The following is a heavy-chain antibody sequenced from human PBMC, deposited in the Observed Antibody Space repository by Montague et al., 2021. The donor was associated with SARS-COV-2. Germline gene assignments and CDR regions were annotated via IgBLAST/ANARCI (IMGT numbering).Heavy chain of an antibody. V-gene: IGHV3-43*01. J-gene: IGHJ2*01. CDR1: GFTYGDNT. CDR2: ISWDGGST. CDR3: AKGMVRGVIKNSGVDL. Sequence: SLRLSCAASGFTYGDNTMHWVRQVPGKGLEWVSLISWDGGSTYYADSVKGRFTISRDNSKNSLYLQMNSLRTEDTALYYCAKGMVRGVIKNSGVDLWGRGTLVTVSS. D-gene: IGHD3-10*01.